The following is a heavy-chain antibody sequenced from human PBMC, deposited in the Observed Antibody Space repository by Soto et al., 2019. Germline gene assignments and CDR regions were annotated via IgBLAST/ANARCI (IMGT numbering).Heavy chain of an antibody. Sequence: GGSLRLSCSASGFTFSSYAMHWVRQAPGKGLEYVSAISSNGGSTYYADSVKGRFTISRDNSKNTLYLQMSSLRAEDTAVYYCVKDPRGKMTTVTQRFDYWGQGTLVTVSS. V-gene: IGHV3-64D*08. CDR3: VKDPRGKMTTVTQRFDY. CDR2: ISSNGGST. CDR1: GFTFSSYA. D-gene: IGHD4-17*01. J-gene: IGHJ4*02.